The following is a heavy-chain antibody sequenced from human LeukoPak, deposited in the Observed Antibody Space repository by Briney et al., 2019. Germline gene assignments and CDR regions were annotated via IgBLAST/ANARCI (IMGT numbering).Heavy chain of an antibody. Sequence: SETLSLTCTVSGGSISSYYWSWLRQPAGKGLEGIGRIYTSGSTNYTPSLKSRVTMSVDTSKNQFSLKLSSVTAADTAVYYCARGATVADLDYWGQGTLVTVSS. CDR3: ARGATVADLDY. J-gene: IGHJ4*02. V-gene: IGHV4-4*07. CDR2: IYTSGST. CDR1: GGSISSYY. D-gene: IGHD4-23*01.